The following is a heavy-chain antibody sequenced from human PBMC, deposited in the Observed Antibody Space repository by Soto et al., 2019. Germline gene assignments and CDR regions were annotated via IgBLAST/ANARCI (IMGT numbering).Heavy chain of an antibody. CDR3: ARVIAAAVDFDY. J-gene: IGHJ4*02. V-gene: IGHV1-8*01. D-gene: IGHD6-13*01. CDR1: GYTFTSYD. CDR2: MNPNSGNT. Sequence: GASVKVSCKASGYTFTSYDINWVRQATGQGLEWMGWMNPNSGNTGYAQKFQGRVTMTTDTSTSTAYMELRSLRSDDTAVYYCARVIAAAVDFDYWGQGTLVTVSS.